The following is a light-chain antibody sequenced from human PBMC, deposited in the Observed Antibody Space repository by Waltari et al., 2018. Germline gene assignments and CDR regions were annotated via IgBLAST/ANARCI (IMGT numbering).Light chain of an antibody. CDR1: QSVGTN. V-gene: IGKV3-15*01. CDR3: QQYTDWQYT. CDR2: HAS. J-gene: IGKJ2*01. Sequence: TQSPATLSVSPGERATLSCRASQSVGTNLVWYQQKPGQAPRLLIFHASIRATGIAARFSGSGSGTEFTLTISSLQSEDFAVYYCQQYTDWQYTFGQGTKLEIK.